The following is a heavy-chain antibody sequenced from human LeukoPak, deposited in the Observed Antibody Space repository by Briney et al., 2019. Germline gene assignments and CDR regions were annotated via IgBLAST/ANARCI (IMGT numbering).Heavy chain of an antibody. J-gene: IGHJ3*02. V-gene: IGHV4-30-4*01. CDR1: GGSISSGDYY. D-gene: IGHD5-24*01. Sequence: SETLSLTCTVSGGSISSGDYYWSWIHQPPGKGLEWIGYIYYSGSTYYNPSLKSRVTISVDTSKNQFSLKLISVTAADTAVYYCARAGRDGYSPASDSFDIWGQGKTVTVSS. CDR2: IYYSGST. CDR3: ARAGRDGYSPASDSFDI.